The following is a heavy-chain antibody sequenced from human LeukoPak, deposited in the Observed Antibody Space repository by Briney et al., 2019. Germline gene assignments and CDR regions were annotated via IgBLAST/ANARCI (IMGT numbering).Heavy chain of an antibody. J-gene: IGHJ4*02. V-gene: IGHV3-23*01. CDR2: IGSDGDR. CDR3: AKSAGVATIYFDS. CDR1: GFDFRSYA. Sequence: GGSLRLSCTASGFDFRSYAMAWVRQAPGKGLEGVAAIGSDGDRVHEDSVKGRFTISRDNSKSTLYLQMDNPRAEDTAVYFCAKSAGVATIYFDSWGQGALVTVSS. D-gene: IGHD5-12*01.